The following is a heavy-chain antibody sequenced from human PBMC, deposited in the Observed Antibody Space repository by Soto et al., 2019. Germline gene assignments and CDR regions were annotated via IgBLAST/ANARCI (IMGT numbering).Heavy chain of an antibody. CDR1: GFSFTGYY. V-gene: IGHV1-2*02. D-gene: IGHD6-6*01. Sequence: ASVKVSCKASGFSFTGYYIHWLRRAPGQGLEWMGWINAHSGGTEYAQKFQGRVTLTRDTSIATAYLTLTSLTSDDTALYYCAKDLTRQLAYWLDPWGQGTQVTGSS. CDR3: AKDLTRQLAYWLDP. CDR2: INAHSGGT. J-gene: IGHJ5*02.